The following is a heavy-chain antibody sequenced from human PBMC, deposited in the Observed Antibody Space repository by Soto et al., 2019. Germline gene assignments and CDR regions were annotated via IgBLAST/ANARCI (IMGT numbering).Heavy chain of an antibody. J-gene: IGHJ2*01. V-gene: IGHV4-39*01. Sequence: QLQLQESGPGLVKPSETLSLTCTVSGGSISSSSYYWGWIRQPPGKGLEWIGSIYYSGSTYYNPSLKSRVTISVDTSKNQFSLKLSSVTAADTAVYYCARQRGVPPGSSSDAQANNWYFDLWGRGTLVTVSS. CDR3: ARQRGVPPGSSSDAQANNWYFDL. CDR2: IYYSGST. CDR1: GGSISSSSYY. D-gene: IGHD6-6*01.